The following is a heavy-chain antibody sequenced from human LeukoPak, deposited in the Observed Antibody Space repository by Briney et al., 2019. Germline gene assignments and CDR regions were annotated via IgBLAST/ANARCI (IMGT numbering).Heavy chain of an antibody. Sequence: GGSLRLSCAASGFTVSSNYMNWVRQAPGKGLEWVSVTNSGGSTYYTDSVKGRFTISRDNSKNTLYLQMNSLRAEDTAVYYCAKESNYYDSSGYPGYFDYWGQGTLVTVSS. CDR3: AKESNYYDSSGYPGYFDY. CDR2: TNSGGST. D-gene: IGHD3-22*01. CDR1: GFTVSSNY. J-gene: IGHJ4*02. V-gene: IGHV3-66*01.